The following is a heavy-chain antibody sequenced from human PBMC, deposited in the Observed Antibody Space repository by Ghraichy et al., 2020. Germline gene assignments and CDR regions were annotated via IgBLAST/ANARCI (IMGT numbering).Heavy chain of an antibody. V-gene: IGHV4-4*07. CDR1: GGSISNYY. Sequence: SETLSLTCTVSGGSISNYYCSWIRQPAGKGLEWIGLIYTSGSTKYNPSLKSRVTMSVDTSKNQCSLKLNSVTAADTAVYYCARGESLKISDSGSSPYYYYYGLDVWGQGTTVTVSS. D-gene: IGHD3-10*01. CDR3: ARGESLKISDSGSSPYYYYYGLDV. J-gene: IGHJ6*02. CDR2: IYTSGST.